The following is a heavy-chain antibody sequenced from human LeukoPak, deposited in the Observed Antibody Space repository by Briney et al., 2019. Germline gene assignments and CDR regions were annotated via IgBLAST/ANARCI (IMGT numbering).Heavy chain of an antibody. J-gene: IGHJ4*02. CDR2: MNPNSGNT. V-gene: IGHV1-8*01. Sequence: ASVKVSCKASGYTFTSYDINWVRQATGQGLEWMGWMNPNSGNTGYARKFQGRVTMTRNTSISTAYMELSSLRSEDTAVYYCRIYDYVWGSYRVFDYWGQGTLVTVSS. CDR1: GYTFTSYD. D-gene: IGHD3-16*02. CDR3: RIYDYVWGSYRVFDY.